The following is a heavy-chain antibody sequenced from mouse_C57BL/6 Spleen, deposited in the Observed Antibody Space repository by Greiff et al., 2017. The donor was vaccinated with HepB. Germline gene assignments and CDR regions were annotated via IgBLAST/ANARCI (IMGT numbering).Heavy chain of an antibody. Sequence: EVQLQQSGPELVKPGASVKISCKASGYTFTDYYMNWVKQSHGKSLEWIGDINPNNGGTSYNQKFKGKATLTVDKSSSTAYMELRSLTSEDSAVYYCARWLGMAMDYWGQGTSATDSS. CDR1: GYTFTDYY. CDR2: INPNNGGT. D-gene: IGHD3-3*01. V-gene: IGHV1-26*01. J-gene: IGHJ4*01. CDR3: ARWLGMAMDY.